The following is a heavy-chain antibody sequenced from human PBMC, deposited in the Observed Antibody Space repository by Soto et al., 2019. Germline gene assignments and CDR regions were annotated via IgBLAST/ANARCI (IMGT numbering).Heavy chain of an antibody. CDR3: AKDLSAGYLYDPFYFDY. CDR2: ISYDGSRQ. J-gene: IGHJ4*02. CDR1: GFSFGTYG. V-gene: IGHV3-30*18. Sequence: QVRLVESGGGLVQPGRSLRLSCAISGFSFGTYGMHWVRQAPGKGLEWVAVISYDGSRQYYADSVKGRFTISRDNSKNTLFLQMNSLRAEDTAVYYCAKDLSAGYLYDPFYFDYWGQGTLVTVSA. D-gene: IGHD5-18*01.